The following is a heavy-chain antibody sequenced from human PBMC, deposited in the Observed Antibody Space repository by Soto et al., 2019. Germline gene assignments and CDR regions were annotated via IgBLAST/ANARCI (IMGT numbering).Heavy chain of an antibody. Sequence: SETLSLTCTVSGGSISSYYWSWIRQPAGKGLEWIGRIYTSGSTNYNPSLKSRVTMSVDTSKNQFSLKLSSVTAADTAVYYCAGGYCSGGSCQFDYWGQGTLVTVSS. CDR1: GGSISSYY. D-gene: IGHD2-15*01. J-gene: IGHJ4*02. CDR2: IYTSGST. CDR3: AGGYCSGGSCQFDY. V-gene: IGHV4-4*07.